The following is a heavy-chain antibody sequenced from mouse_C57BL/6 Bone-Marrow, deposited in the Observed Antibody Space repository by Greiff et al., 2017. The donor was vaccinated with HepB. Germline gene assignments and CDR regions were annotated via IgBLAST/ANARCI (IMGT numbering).Heavy chain of an antibody. CDR3: TAYDGYYAMDY. V-gene: IGHV14-4*01. Sequence: VHVKQSGAELVRPGASVKLSCTASGFNIKDDYMHWVKQRPEQGLEWIGWIDPENGDTEYASKFQGKATITADTSSNTAYLQLSSLTSEDTAVYYCTAYDGYYAMDYWGQGTSVTVSS. J-gene: IGHJ4*01. CDR1: GFNIKDDY. D-gene: IGHD2-3*01. CDR2: IDPENGDT.